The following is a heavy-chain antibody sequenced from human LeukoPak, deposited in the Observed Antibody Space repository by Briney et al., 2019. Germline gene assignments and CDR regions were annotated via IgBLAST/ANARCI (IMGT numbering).Heavy chain of an antibody. CDR2: IIPIFGTA. J-gene: IGHJ2*01. CDR3: ARDRYYDSSGYYYEPGWYFDL. CDR1: GYTLTELS. Sequence: SVKVSCKVSGYTLTELSMHWVRQAPGQGLEWMGGIIPIFGTANYAQKFQGRVTITADESTSTAYMELSSLRSEDTAVYYCARDRYYDSSGYYYEPGWYFDLWGRGTLVTVSS. V-gene: IGHV1-69*13. D-gene: IGHD3-22*01.